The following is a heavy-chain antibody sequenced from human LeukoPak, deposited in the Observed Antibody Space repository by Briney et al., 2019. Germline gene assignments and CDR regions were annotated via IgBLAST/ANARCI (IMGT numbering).Heavy chain of an antibody. D-gene: IGHD1-26*01. CDR3: ARRGSYYNYYYYYYMDV. CDR1: GGTFSSYA. J-gene: IGHJ6*03. V-gene: IGHV1-69*01. CDR2: IIPIFGTA. Sequence: GASVKVSCKASGGTFSSYAISWVRQAPGQGLEWMGGIIPIFGTANYAQKFQGRVTITADESTSTVYMELSSLRSEDTAVYYCARRGSYYNYYYYYYMDVWGKGTTVTVSS.